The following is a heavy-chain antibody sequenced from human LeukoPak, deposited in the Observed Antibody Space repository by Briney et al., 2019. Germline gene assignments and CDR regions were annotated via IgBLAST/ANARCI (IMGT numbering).Heavy chain of an antibody. V-gene: IGHV1-46*01. CDR1: GYTFTSYY. CDR2: INPSGGST. D-gene: IGHD3-22*01. CDR3: AREPLYYDSSGGYYYYYGMDV. J-gene: IGHJ6*02. Sequence: GASVKVSCKASGYTFTSYYMHWVRQAPGQGLEWMGIINPSGGSTSYAQKFQGWVTMTRDTSISTAYMELSRLRSDDTAVYYCAREPLYYDSSGGYYYYYGMDVWGQGTTVTVSS.